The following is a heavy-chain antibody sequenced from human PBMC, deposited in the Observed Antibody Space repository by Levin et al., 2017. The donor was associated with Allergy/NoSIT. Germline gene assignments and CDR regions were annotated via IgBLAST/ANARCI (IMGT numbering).Heavy chain of an antibody. CDR1: GGTLSSNA. CDR3: ATDEKVARSVDAFDI. D-gene: IGHD5-12*01. V-gene: IGHV1-69*01. CDR2: IIPIFNTP. J-gene: IGHJ3*02. Sequence: KISCKASGGTLSSNAISWVRQAPGQGLEWIGGIIPIFNTPNYAQKFQGRVTITADESTSTAYMELNNLRSEDTAVYYCATDEKVARSVDAFDIWGQGTIVTVSS.